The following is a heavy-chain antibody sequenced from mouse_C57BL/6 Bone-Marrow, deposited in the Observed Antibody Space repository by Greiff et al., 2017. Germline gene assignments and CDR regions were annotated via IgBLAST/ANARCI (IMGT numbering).Heavy chain of an antibody. J-gene: IGHJ2*01. CDR2: IYPRSGNT. D-gene: IGHD1-1*01. Sequence: QVQLKESGAELARPGASVKLSCKASGYTFTSYGISWVKQRTGQGLEWIGEIYPRSGNTYYNEKFKGKATLTADKSSSTAYMELRSLTSEDSAVYFCARSDYYGSRGDYWGQGTTLTVSS. CDR3: ARSDYYGSRGDY. V-gene: IGHV1-81*01. CDR1: GYTFTSYG.